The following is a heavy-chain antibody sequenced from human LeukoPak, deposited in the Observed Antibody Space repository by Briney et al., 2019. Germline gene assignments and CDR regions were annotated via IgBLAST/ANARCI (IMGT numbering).Heavy chain of an antibody. V-gene: IGHV3-15*01. CDR2: IKSITDDGTT. D-gene: IGHD1-26*01. Sequence: GGSLRLSCAASGFTFSNAWMSWVRQAPGEGLEWVGRIKSITDDGTTDYGAPVKGRFTISRDDSKNTLYLQMNSLRAEDTAVYYCTTSILASGYSGSNYLDYWGQGTLVTVSS. CDR3: TTSILASGYSGSNYLDY. CDR1: GFTFSNAW. J-gene: IGHJ4*02.